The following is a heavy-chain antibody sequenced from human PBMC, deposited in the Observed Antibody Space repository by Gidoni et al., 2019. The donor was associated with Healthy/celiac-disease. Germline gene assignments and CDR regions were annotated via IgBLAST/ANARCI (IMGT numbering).Heavy chain of an antibody. CDR2: ISYDGSNK. J-gene: IGHJ1*01. D-gene: IGHD3-22*01. Sequence: VQLVESGVGVVQPGRSLRLSCAASGFTFSTYALHWVRQAPGKGLEWVAVISYDGSNKYYADSVKGRFTISRDNSKNTLYLQMNSRRAEDTAVYYCARGPSYYDSSGYYDVGYFQHWGQGTLVTVSS. CDR1: GFTFSTYA. CDR3: ARGPSYYDSSGYYDVGYFQH. V-gene: IGHV3-30-3*01.